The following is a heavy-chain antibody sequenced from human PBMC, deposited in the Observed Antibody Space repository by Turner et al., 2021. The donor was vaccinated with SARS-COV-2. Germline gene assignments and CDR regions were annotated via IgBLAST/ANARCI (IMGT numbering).Heavy chain of an antibody. V-gene: IGHV1-2*02. D-gene: IGHD5-12*01. CDR2: INPNSGGT. Sequence: QVQLVQSGAAVKKPGASVTVSCKASGYTFAGYYIHWVRQAPGQGLKWMGWINPNSGGTNYAQRFQGRVTMTGDTSISTAYMELSTLRSDDTAVYYCARSVSWLQSLTVDYWGQGTLVTVSS. CDR1: GYTFAGYY. J-gene: IGHJ4*02. CDR3: ARSVSWLQSLTVDY.